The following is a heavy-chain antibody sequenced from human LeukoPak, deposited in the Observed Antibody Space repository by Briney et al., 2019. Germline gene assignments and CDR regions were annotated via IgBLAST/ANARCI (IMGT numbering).Heavy chain of an antibody. J-gene: IGHJ6*03. CDR1: GGSISTVIYS. CDR2: FYYSGST. D-gene: IGHD6-13*01. Sequence: SETLSLTCTVSGGSISTVIYSWGWLRQPPGKGLEWVGNFYYSGSTYYNPSLKSRVSMSADTSKKQFSLKLTSVTAADTAVYYCARSRQLVKGYYFHYYMDVWGKGTTVTVSS. CDR3: ARSRQLVKGYYFHYYMDV. V-gene: IGHV4-39*01.